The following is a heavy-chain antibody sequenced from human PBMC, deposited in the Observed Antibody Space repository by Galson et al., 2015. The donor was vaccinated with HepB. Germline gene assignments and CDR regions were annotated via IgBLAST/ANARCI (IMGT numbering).Heavy chain of an antibody. V-gene: IGHV3-74*01. J-gene: IGHJ4*02. CDR1: GFTFSSYW. CDR3: ARGGAYSNSFDY. CDR2: ISSDGRTT. D-gene: IGHD4-11*01. Sequence: SLRLSCAASGFTFSSYWMHWVRQAPGKGLVWVSRISSDGRTTSYADSVKGRFTISRDNAKNTLYLQMNSLTAADTAVYYCARGGAYSNSFDYWGQGTLVTVSS.